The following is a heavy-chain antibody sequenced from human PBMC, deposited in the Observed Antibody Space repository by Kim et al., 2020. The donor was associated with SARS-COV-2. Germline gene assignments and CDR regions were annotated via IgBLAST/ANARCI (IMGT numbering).Heavy chain of an antibody. Sequence: KPNYAQKLQGRVTMTTDTSTSTAYMELRSLRSDDTAVYYCARGGGNYFYWGQGTLVTVSS. J-gene: IGHJ4*02. D-gene: IGHD1-26*01. CDR3: ARGGGNYFY. CDR2: KP. V-gene: IGHV1-18*01.